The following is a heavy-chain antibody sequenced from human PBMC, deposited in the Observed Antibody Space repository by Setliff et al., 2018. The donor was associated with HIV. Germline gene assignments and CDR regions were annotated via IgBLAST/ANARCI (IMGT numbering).Heavy chain of an antibody. CDR1: GGTFSSYA. V-gene: IGHV1-69*05. CDR3: ARGHSHGYGYSGSYGPFDI. J-gene: IGHJ3*02. D-gene: IGHD1-26*01. CDR2: IIPMFGTL. Sequence: GASVKVSCKDSGGTFSSYAINWVRQAPGQGIQWMGGIIPMFGTLNFAQKFQGRVTIRTDDSTSTAYMELNSLRSEDTAVYYCARGHSHGYGYSGSYGPFDIWGQGTMVTVSS.